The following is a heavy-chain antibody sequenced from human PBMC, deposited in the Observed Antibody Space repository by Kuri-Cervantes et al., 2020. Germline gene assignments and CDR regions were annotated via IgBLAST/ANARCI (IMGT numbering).Heavy chain of an antibody. V-gene: IGHV4-30-4*08. CDR3: ARVGRITMVRGVLDAFDI. CDR2: IYYSGST. Sequence: PLSSGSYYWSWIRQPPGKGLEWIGYIYYSGSTYYNPSLKSRVTISVDTSKNQFSLKLSSVTAADTAVYYCARVGRITMVRGVLDAFDIWGQGTMVTVSS. CDR1: PLSSGSYY. D-gene: IGHD3-10*01. J-gene: IGHJ3*02.